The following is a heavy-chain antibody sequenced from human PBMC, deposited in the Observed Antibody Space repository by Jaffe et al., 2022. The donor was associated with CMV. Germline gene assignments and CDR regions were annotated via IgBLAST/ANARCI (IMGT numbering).Heavy chain of an antibody. CDR1: GFTFSSYS. CDR2: ISSSSSYI. V-gene: IGHV3-21*01. J-gene: IGHJ6*03. D-gene: IGHD3-22*01. CDR3: ARGGPDSSGYYYSLYYYYMDV. Sequence: EVQLVESGGGLVKPGGSLRLSCAASGFTFSSYSMNWVRQAPGKGLEWVSSISSSSSYIYYADSVKGRFTISRDNAKNSLYLQMNSLRAEDTAVYYCARGGPDSSGYYYSLYYYYMDVWGKGTTVTVSS.